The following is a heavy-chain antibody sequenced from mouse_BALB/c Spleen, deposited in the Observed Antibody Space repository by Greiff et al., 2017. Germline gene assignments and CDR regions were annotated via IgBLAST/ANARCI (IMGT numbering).Heavy chain of an antibody. CDR3: ARDDGYYRAY. CDR2: IWAGGST. Sequence: VMLVESGPGLVAPSQSLSITCTVSGFSLTSYGVHWVRQPPGKGLEWLGVIWAGGSTNYNSALMSRLSISKDNSKSQVFLKMNSLQTDDTAMYYCARDDGYYRAYWGQGTLVTVSA. CDR1: GFSLTSYG. V-gene: IGHV2-9*02. D-gene: IGHD2-3*01. J-gene: IGHJ3*01.